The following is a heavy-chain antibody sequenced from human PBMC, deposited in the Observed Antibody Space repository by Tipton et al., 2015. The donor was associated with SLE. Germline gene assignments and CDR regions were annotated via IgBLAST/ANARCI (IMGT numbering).Heavy chain of an antibody. CDR1: GGSINTYY. CDR2: ISYSGTT. V-gene: IGHV4-59*01. D-gene: IGHD2-2*01. CDR3: ARAPAPAPPTHYYYFMDV. Sequence: TLSLTCTVSGGSINTYYWSWIRQPPGKGLEWVGFISYSGTTDYNPSLKSRVTISLDTSEKQFSLSLNSVTAADTAVYYCARAPAPAPPTHYYYFMDVWGKGTTVTVSS. J-gene: IGHJ6*03.